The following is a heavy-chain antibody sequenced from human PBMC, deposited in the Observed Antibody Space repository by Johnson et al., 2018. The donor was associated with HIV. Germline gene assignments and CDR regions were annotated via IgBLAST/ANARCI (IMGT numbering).Heavy chain of an antibody. CDR1: GFTFSDYY. D-gene: IGHD5-24*01. CDR2: ISSSGSTI. J-gene: IGHJ3*02. V-gene: IGHV3-11*01. CDR3: ARPGEGRDASVFRAFDI. Sequence: QVLLVESGGGVVQPGGSLRLSCAASGFTFSDYYMSWIRQAPGKGLEWVSYISSSGSTIYYPDSVKGRFTISRDNSKNTLYLQMNSLRAEDTAVYYCARPGEGRDASVFRAFDIWGQGTMVTVSS.